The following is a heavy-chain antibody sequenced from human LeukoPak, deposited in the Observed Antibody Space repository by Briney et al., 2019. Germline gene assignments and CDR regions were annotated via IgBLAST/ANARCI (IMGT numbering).Heavy chain of an antibody. V-gene: IGHV1-2*02. Sequence: ASVKVSCKASGYTFTGYHMHWVRQAPGQGLEWMGWINPNSGGTNYAQKFQGRVTMTRDTSISTAYMELSRLRSDDTAVYYCARGFDYYDSSGYSLDIWSQGTMVTVSS. J-gene: IGHJ3*02. CDR1: GYTFTGYH. CDR2: INPNSGGT. CDR3: ARGFDYYDSSGYSLDI. D-gene: IGHD3-22*01.